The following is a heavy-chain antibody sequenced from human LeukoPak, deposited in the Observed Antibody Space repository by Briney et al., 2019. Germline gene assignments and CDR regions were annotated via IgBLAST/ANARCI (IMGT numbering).Heavy chain of an antibody. CDR2: INCHNGNT. CDR1: GYTFTSRG. D-gene: IGHD6-19*01. V-gene: IGHV1-18*04. CDR3: ARDEVSGGWYNH. J-gene: IGHJ4*02. Sequence: GASVKVSCKASGYTFTSRGISWVRQAPGQGLEWMGWINCHNGNTNYAQKLQGRLTMPTDTSTSTAYMELRSLRSDDTAVYYCARDEVSGGWYNHWGQGTLVTVSS.